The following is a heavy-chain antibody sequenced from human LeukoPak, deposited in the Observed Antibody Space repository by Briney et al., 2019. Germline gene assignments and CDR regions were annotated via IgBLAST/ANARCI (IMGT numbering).Heavy chain of an antibody. J-gene: IGHJ6*04. CDR2: IIPIFGTA. V-gene: IGHV1-69*06. D-gene: IGHD2-2*01. CDR1: GGTFSSYA. CDR3: ARDRGVVPAANEWDYYYYGMDV. Sequence: ASVKVSCKASGGTFSSYAISWVRQAPGQGLEWMGGIIPIFGTANYAQKFQGRVTITADKSTSTAYMELSSLRSEDTAVYYCARDRGVVPAANEWDYYYYGMDVWGKGTTDTVSS.